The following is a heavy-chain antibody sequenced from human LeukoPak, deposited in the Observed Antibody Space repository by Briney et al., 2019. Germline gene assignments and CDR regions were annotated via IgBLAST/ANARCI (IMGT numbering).Heavy chain of an antibody. V-gene: IGHV4-59*12. Sequence: PSETLSLTCTVSGGSISSYYWSWIRQPPGKGLEWIGSIYHSGSTYYNPSLKSRVTISVDTSKNQFSLKLSSVTAADTAVYYCARDLPTLSGPVDYWGQGTLVTVSS. CDR1: GGSISSYY. D-gene: IGHD6-19*01. CDR2: IYHSGST. CDR3: ARDLPTLSGPVDY. J-gene: IGHJ4*02.